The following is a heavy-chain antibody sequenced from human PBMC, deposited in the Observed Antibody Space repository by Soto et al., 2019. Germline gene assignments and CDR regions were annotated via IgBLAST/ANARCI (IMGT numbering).Heavy chain of an antibody. CDR2: ISGSGGST. CDR3: AKVAAAAGIYYYYYGMDV. D-gene: IGHD6-13*01. J-gene: IGHJ6*02. CDR1: GFTFSSYA. Sequence: LLESGGGLVQPGGSLRLSCAASGFTFSSYAMSWVRQAPGKGLEWVSAISGSGGSTYYADSVKGRFTISRDNSKNTLYLQMNSLRAEDTAVYYCAKVAAAAGIYYYYYGMDVWGQGTTVTVSS. V-gene: IGHV3-23*01.